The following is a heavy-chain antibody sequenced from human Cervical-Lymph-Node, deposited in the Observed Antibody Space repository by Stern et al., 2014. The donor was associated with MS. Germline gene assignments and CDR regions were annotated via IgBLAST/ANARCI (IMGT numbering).Heavy chain of an antibody. Sequence: QVTLKESGPALVKPTQTLTLTCSFSGFSLSTRGMCVSWIRQPPGKALEWLAPIDWGNDKKYRTSPKTRLHLSQENPQKPVALPMPNMDPVDTATYYWARIRRRSSSEATIDDGGQGTLVTVSP. J-gene: IGHJ4*02. CDR2: IDWGNDK. CDR1: GFSLSTRGMC. V-gene: IGHV2-70*01. CDR3: ARIRRRSSSEATIDD. D-gene: IGHD6-6*01.